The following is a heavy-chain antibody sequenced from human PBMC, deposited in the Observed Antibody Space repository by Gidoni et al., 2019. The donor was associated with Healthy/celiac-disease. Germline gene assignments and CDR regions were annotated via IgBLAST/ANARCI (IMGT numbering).Heavy chain of an antibody. CDR3: AKVLGIVGATDDYYYGMDV. V-gene: IGHV3-30*18. D-gene: IGHD1-26*01. Sequence: QVQLVESGGGVVQPVRFLTPSGAACPFAFDRYGLHWVRQAPGKGLGWVSVISYDGSNKYYADSVKGRFTISRDNTKNTLYLQMNSLRAEDTAVYYCAKVLGIVGATDDYYYGMDVWGQGTTVTVSS. J-gene: IGHJ6*02. CDR2: ISYDGSNK. CDR1: PFAFDRYG.